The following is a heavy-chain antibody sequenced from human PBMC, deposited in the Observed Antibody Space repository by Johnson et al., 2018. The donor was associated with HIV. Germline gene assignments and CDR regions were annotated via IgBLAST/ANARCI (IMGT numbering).Heavy chain of an antibody. V-gene: IGHV3-15*01. CDR3: STGDIVVVVGAILLPLHDAFDI. Sequence: VQLVESGGGVVQPGRSLRLSCAASGFTFSSYAMHWVRQAPGKGLEWVGRIKSKTDGGTTDYATPVKGRFTISRDDSQSTLHLQMNSLKTEDTAVYYCSTGDIVVVVGAILLPLHDAFDIWGQGTMVTVSS. J-gene: IGHJ3*02. CDR1: GFTFSSYA. D-gene: IGHD2-15*01. CDR2: IKSKTDGGTT.